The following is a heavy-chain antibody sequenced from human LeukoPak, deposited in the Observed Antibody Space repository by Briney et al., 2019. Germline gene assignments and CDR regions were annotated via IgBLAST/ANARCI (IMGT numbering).Heavy chain of an antibody. J-gene: IGHJ4*02. V-gene: IGHV4-38-2*02. CDR2: TYHSGST. CDR1: GYSISSGYY. CDR3: ARGDILTGYG. D-gene: IGHD3-9*01. Sequence: SETLSLTCTVSGYSISSGYYWGWIRQPPGKGLESIGSTYHSGSTYYNPSLKSRVIILVDTSKNQFSLKLSSVTATDTAVYYCARGDILTGYGWGQGTLVTVSS.